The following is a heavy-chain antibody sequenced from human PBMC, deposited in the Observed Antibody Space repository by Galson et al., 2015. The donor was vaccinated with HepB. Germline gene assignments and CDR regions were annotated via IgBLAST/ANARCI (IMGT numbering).Heavy chain of an antibody. J-gene: IGHJ4*02. D-gene: IGHD3-22*01. Sequence: SVKVSCKASGYTFTSYGISWVRQAPGQGLEWMGWISAYNGNTNYAQKLQGRVTMTTDTSTSTAYMELRSLGSDDTAVYYCARGGDYYDSSGYYGVDYWGQGTLVTVSS. CDR1: GYTFTSYG. CDR2: ISAYNGNT. CDR3: ARGGDYYDSSGYYGVDY. V-gene: IGHV1-18*01.